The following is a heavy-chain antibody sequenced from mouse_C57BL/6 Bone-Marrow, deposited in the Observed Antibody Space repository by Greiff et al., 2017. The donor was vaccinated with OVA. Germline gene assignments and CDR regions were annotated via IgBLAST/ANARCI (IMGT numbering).Heavy chain of an antibody. CDR3: ARFDGHGGFAY. V-gene: IGHV1-64*01. CDR2: IHPNSGST. D-gene: IGHD2-3*01. CDR1: GYTFTSYW. Sequence: QVQLQQPGAELVKPGASVKLSCKASGYTFTSYWMHWVKQRPGQGLEWIGMIHPNSGSTNYNEKFKSKATLTVDKSSSTAYMQLSSLTSEDSAVYYCARFDGHGGFAYWGQGTLVTVSA. J-gene: IGHJ3*01.